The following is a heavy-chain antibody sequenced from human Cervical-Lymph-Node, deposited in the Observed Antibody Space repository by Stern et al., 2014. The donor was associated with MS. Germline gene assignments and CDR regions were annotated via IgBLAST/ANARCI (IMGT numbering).Heavy chain of an antibody. CDR1: GGSISTYY. CDR2: VNYSGNT. V-gene: IGHV4-59*01. J-gene: IGHJ4*02. D-gene: IGHD6-13*01. Sequence: VQLVESGPGLVKPSETLSLTCSVSGGSISTYYWSWIRQPPGKGLEWIGYVNYSGNTYCNPSLKSRVTMSVYTSKNHISLKLRSVTAADTAVYYCARVGYSSDYWGQGILVTVSS. CDR3: ARVGYSSDY.